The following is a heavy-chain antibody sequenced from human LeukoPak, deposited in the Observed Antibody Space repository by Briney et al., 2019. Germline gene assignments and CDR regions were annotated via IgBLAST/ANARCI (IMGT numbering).Heavy chain of an antibody. J-gene: IGHJ4*02. CDR3: ARVGGDVYYFDY. CDR1: GFTFSSYS. CDR2: ISSSSSYI. V-gene: IGHV3-21*01. D-gene: IGHD2-21*02. Sequence: KPGRSLRLSCAASGFTFSSYSMNWVRQAPGKGLEWVSSISSSSSYIYYADSVKGRFTISRGNAKNSLYLQMNSLRAEDTAVYYCARVGGDVYYFDYWGQGTLVTVSS.